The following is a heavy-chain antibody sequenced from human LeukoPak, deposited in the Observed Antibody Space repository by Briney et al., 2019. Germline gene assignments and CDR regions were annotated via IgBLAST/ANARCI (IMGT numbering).Heavy chain of an antibody. V-gene: IGHV1-3*01. D-gene: IGHD6-13*01. Sequence: ASVKVSCKASGYTFTSYAMHWVRQAPGQRLEWMGWINAGNDNTKYSQKFQGRVTITRDTSASTAYMELSSLRSEDTAVYYCARVKAAAAGTNYFDYWGQGTLVTVSS. CDR3: ARVKAAAAGTNYFDY. CDR1: GYTFTSYA. J-gene: IGHJ4*02. CDR2: INAGNDNT.